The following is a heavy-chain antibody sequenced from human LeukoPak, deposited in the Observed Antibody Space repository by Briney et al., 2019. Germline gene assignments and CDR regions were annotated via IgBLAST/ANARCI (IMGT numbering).Heavy chain of an antibody. CDR1: GGSISSGDYY. Sequence: SETLSLTCTVSGGSISSGDYYWSWIRQPPGKGLEWIGYIHYSGSTHYNPSLKSRVTISVDTSKNQFSLRLTSVTAADTAVYYCARAPDYGANDYWGQGTLVTVSS. CDR2: IHYSGST. J-gene: IGHJ4*02. V-gene: IGHV4-30-4*01. CDR3: ARAPDYGANDY. D-gene: IGHD4-23*01.